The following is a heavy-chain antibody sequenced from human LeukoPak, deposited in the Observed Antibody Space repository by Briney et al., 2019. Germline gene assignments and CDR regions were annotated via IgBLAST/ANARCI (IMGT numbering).Heavy chain of an antibody. Sequence: SETLSLTCAVSGGSISSNNWWNWVRQPPGKGLEWIGEIHHDGRINYNPSLKSRVTLSVDKSKSQFSLRLNSVTAADTAMYYCARSHDHLWGNYPDYWGQGTLVTVSS. V-gene: IGHV4-4*02. CDR1: GGSISSNNW. CDR3: ARSHDHLWGNYPDY. J-gene: IGHJ4*02. CDR2: IHHDGRI. D-gene: IGHD3-16*02.